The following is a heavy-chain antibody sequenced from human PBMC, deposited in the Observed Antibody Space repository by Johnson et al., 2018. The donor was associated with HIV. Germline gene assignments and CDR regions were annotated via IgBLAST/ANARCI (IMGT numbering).Heavy chain of an antibody. J-gene: IGHJ3*02. Sequence: QVQLVESGGGVVQPGRSLRLSCAASGFTFSSYAMHWVRQAPGKGLEWVAVIWYDGSNKYYADSVKGRFTISRDNSKNTLYLQMNSLRAEDTAVYYCARDMVGATFDDAFDIWGQGTMVTVSS. CDR1: GFTFSSYA. D-gene: IGHD1-26*01. V-gene: IGHV3-30*19. CDR2: IWYDGSNK. CDR3: ARDMVGATFDDAFDI.